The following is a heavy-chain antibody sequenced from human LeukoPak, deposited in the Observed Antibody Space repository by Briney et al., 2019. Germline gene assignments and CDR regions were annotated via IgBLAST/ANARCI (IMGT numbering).Heavy chain of an antibody. J-gene: IGHJ6*03. V-gene: IGHV4-4*07. CDR3: ARDEIRGKGYYYYYMDV. Sequence: PSETLSLTCTVSGGSISSYYWSWIRQPAGKGLEWIGRIYTSGSTNHNPSLKSRVTMSVDTSKNQFSLKLSSVTAADTAVYYCARDEIRGKGYYYYYMDVWGKGTTVTVSS. CDR2: IYTSGST. CDR1: GGSISSYY.